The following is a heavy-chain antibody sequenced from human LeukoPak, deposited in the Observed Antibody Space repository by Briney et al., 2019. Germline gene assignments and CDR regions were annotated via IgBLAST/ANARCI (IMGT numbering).Heavy chain of an antibody. CDR1: GDSISSYY. Sequence: SETLSLTCTVSGDSISSYYWSWFRQPPGKELEWIACIYYSGITHYNPSLKSRVTISLDTSKNQFSLRLSSVTAADTAVYYCAREGIVRTYDQWGQGTLVTVSS. V-gene: IGHV4-59*12. D-gene: IGHD2/OR15-2a*01. CDR2: IYYSGIT. J-gene: IGHJ4*02. CDR3: AREGIVRTYDQ.